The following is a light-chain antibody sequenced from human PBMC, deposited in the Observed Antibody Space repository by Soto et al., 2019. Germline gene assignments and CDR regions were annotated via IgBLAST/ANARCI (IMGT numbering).Light chain of an antibody. Sequence: QSVLTQPPSVSGAPGQRVTISCTGSSSNIGAGYDVHWYQQLPGTAPKLLIHGNSNRPSGVPDRFSGSKSGTSASLAITGLQAEDEADYYCQSYDSSLSGPVFGTGTKVTVL. CDR2: GNS. J-gene: IGLJ1*01. CDR3: QSYDSSLSGPV. V-gene: IGLV1-40*01. CDR1: SSNIGAGYD.